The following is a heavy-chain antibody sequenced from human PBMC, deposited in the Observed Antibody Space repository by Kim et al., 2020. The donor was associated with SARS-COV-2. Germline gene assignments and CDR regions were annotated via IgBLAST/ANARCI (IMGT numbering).Heavy chain of an antibody. CDR2: ISYSGNT. J-gene: IGHJ4*01. Sequence: SETLSLTCTVSGGSISSSRHYWGWIRQPPGKGLEWIGAISYSGNTYYNPSLRSRVTISVDTSKNQFSLKLSSVTAADTAVYYCARSGNDYGDYFFYYWG. CDR3: ARSGNDYGDYFFYY. D-gene: IGHD4-17*01. V-gene: IGHV4-39*01. CDR1: GGSISSSRHY.